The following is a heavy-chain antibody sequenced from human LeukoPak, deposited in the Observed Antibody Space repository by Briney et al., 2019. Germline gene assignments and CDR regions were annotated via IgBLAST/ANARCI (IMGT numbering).Heavy chain of an antibody. V-gene: IGHV3-23*01. D-gene: IGHD3-10*01. CDR3: AKSVTMVRGVRWSPTGKDV. Sequence: GGSLRLSCAASGFTFSSYAMSWVRQAPGKGLEWVSAISGSGGSTYYADSVKGRFTISRDNSKNTLYLQMNSLRAEDTAVYYCAKSVTMVRGVRWSPTGKDVWGQGTTVTVSS. CDR2: ISGSGGST. CDR1: GFTFSSYA. J-gene: IGHJ6*02.